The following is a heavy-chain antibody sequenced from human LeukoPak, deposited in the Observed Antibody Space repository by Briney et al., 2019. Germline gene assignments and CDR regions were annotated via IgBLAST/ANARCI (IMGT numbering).Heavy chain of an antibody. CDR2: INPNSGGT. Sequence: ASVKVSCKASGYTFTGYYMHWVRQAPGQGLEWVGRINPNSGGTNYAQKFQGRVTMTRDTSISTAYMELSRLRSDDTAVYYCARRYYDILTGYHRTNNWFDPWGQGTLVTVSS. V-gene: IGHV1-2*06. J-gene: IGHJ5*02. CDR1: GYTFTGYY. CDR3: ARRYYDILTGYHRTNNWFDP. D-gene: IGHD3-9*01.